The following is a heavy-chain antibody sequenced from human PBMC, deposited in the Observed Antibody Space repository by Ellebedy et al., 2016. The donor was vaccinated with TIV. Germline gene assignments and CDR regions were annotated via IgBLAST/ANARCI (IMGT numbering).Heavy chain of an antibody. CDR2: IKQDGSEK. D-gene: IGHD6-19*01. CDR3: ARGGQWLIHWYFEL. J-gene: IGHJ2*01. V-gene: IGHV3-7*03. CDR1: GFTFSNYW. Sequence: PGGSLRLSCAASGFTFSNYWVNWVRQAPGKGLEWVAIIKQDGSEKHYVDSVKGRFTISRDNAKNPLYLQMNSLRAEDTAVYYCARGGQWLIHWYFELWGRGTLVTVSS.